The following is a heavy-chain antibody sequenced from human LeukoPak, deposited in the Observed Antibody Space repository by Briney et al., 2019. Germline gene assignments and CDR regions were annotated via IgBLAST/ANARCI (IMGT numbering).Heavy chain of an antibody. Sequence: GASVTVSCMASGYSFSGYYMQWGRQAPGQGLEWMGWINPSSGGTNYAQKFQGRVTMTRDTSISVAYMELSRLKYDDTAVYYCAREAVAGNGYDYWGQGTLVTVSS. CDR2: INPSSGGT. D-gene: IGHD6-19*01. J-gene: IGHJ4*02. CDR1: GYSFSGYY. CDR3: AREAVAGNGYDY. V-gene: IGHV1-2*02.